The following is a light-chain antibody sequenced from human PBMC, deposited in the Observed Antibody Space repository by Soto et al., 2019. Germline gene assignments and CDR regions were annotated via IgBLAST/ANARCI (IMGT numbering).Light chain of an antibody. CDR1: QGIKNE. J-gene: IGKJ2*01. V-gene: IGKV1-6*01. CDR2: GAS. CDR3: LHDYNYPYT. Sequence: AIPVTQGPSSLSASVGDRVTITCRASQGIKNELAWYQQKPGRAPKLLIYGASTLQSGVPSRFSGSGSGTDFTLTISSLQPEDSATYYCLHDYNYPYTFGQGTKLEIK.